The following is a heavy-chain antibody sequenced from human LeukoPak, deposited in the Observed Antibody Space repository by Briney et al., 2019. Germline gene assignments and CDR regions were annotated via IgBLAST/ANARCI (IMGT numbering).Heavy chain of an antibody. V-gene: IGHV3-11*04. CDR2: ISSGGSTI. D-gene: IGHD3-22*01. J-gene: IGHJ5*02. Sequence: GGSLRLSCAASGLTFSDYYMGWIRQAPGKGLEWVSYISSGGSTIKYADSVKGRFTVSRDNAKKSLYLQMNSLRAEDTAVYYCARDLGQYYDTSDNWFDPWGQGTLVTVSS. CDR3: ARDLGQYYDTSDNWFDP. CDR1: GLTFSDYY.